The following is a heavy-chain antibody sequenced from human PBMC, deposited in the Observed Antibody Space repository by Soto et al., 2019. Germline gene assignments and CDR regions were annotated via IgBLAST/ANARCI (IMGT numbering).Heavy chain of an antibody. V-gene: IGHV3-9*01. CDR2: ISWNSGGI. CDR3: AKGAPGNDY. J-gene: IGHJ4*02. CDR1: GFTFDDYA. Sequence: PGGSLRLSCAASGFTFDDYAMHWVRQAPGKGLEWVSGISWNSGGIGYADSVKGRFTISRDNAKNSLYLQMNSLRAEDTALYYCAKGAPGNDYWGQGTLVTVSS.